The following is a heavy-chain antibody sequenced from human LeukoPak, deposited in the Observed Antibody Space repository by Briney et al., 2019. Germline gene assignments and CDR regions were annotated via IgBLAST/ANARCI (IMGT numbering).Heavy chain of an antibody. CDR2: IYYSGST. Sequence: YPSETLSLTCTVSGGSISSYYWSWIRQPPGTGLEWIGTIYYSGSTKNNPSLKSRVTISVDTSKNQFSLKLNSVTAADTAVYYCARGGEIHYYYDMDVWGQGTTVTVSS. CDR3: ARGGEIHYYYDMDV. CDR1: GGSISSYY. D-gene: IGHD3-16*01. V-gene: IGHV4-59*12. J-gene: IGHJ6*02.